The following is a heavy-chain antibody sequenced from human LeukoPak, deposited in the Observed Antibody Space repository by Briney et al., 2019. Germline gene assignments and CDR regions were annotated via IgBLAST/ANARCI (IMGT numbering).Heavy chain of an antibody. V-gene: IGHV1-18*01. CDR3: ARDPKPDILTFGGPSGGYFDS. Sequence: ASVKVSCKASGYTFTSHGISWLRQAPGQGLEWMGWISGYNGNTNYAQKVQGRVTVTTDTSTSTAYMELSSLSSEDTAVYYCARDPKPDILTFGGPSGGYFDSWGQGTLVLASS. CDR2: ISGYNGNT. J-gene: IGHJ4*02. CDR1: GYTFTSHG. D-gene: IGHD3-16*01.